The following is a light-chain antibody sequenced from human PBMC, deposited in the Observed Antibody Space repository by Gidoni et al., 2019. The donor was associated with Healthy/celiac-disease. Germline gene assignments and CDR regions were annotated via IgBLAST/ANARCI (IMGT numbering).Light chain of an antibody. CDR2: QDS. J-gene: IGLJ3*02. Sequence: SYELTQQPSVSVSPGQTASITCSGDKLGDKYACWYQQKPGQSPVLVIYQDSKRPSGIPERFSGSNSGNTATLTISGTQAMDEADYYCQAWDSSKGVFGGGTKLTVL. V-gene: IGLV3-1*01. CDR1: KLGDKY. CDR3: QAWDSSKGV.